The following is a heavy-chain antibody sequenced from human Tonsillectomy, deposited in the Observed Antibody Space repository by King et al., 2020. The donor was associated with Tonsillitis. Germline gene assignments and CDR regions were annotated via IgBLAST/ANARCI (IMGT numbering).Heavy chain of an antibody. Sequence: VQLVESGGGLVQPGGSLRLSCAASGFTFSSYAMSWVRQAPGKGLEWVSGISGSGVGTYNADSVKGRFTISRDNSKNTLYLQMNSLRAEDTAVYYCAKGGPLWFGELPLFDYWGQGTLVTVSS. D-gene: IGHD3-10*01. CDR3: AKGGPLWFGELPLFDY. V-gene: IGHV3-23*04. CDR1: GFTFSSYA. CDR2: ISGSGVGT. J-gene: IGHJ4*02.